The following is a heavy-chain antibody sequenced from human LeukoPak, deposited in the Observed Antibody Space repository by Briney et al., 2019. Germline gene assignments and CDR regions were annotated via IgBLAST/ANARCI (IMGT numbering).Heavy chain of an antibody. CDR1: GFTFNNYE. V-gene: IGHV3-48*03. Sequence: GGSLRLSCAASGFTFNNYEMNWVRQTPGKGLEWVSYISGSGSIIYYAESVRGRFTTSRDNAKNSLYLQMNSLRVEDTALYYCARDRGCSVSYFFDAFDIWGQGTMVTVSS. J-gene: IGHJ3*02. CDR2: ISGSGSII. D-gene: IGHD3-22*01. CDR3: ARDRGCSVSYFFDAFDI.